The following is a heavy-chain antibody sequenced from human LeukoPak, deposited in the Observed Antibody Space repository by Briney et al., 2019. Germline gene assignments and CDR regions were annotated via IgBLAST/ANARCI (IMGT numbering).Heavy chain of an antibody. J-gene: IGHJ4*02. CDR3: ARDGVTYYYDSSGYPEGVDY. D-gene: IGHD3-22*01. CDR1: GESFSGYF. V-gene: IGHV4-34*01. Sequence: SETLSLTCAVYGESFSGYFWSWIRQPPGKGLEWIGEINHSGYTNYNPSLKSRVTISVDTSKKQFSLRLNSVTAADTAVYYCARDGVTYYYDSSGYPEGVDYWGQGTLVTVSS. CDR2: INHSGYT.